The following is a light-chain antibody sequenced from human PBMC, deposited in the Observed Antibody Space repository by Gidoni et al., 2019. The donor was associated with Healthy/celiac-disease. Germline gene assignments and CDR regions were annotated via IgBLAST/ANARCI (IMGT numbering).Light chain of an antibody. CDR3: QSYDSSNQGV. J-gene: IGLJ3*02. CDR1: SCSIASND. CDR2: EDN. V-gene: IGLV6-57*04. Sequence: FILTEPPSVPDSPGKTVTISCTSSSCSIASNDVQWYQQRPGIGPPTVIDEDNQRPSGVPDRFSGSIDSSSNSSSLTISGRKTEDEADYYCQSYDSSNQGVFGGGTKLTVL.